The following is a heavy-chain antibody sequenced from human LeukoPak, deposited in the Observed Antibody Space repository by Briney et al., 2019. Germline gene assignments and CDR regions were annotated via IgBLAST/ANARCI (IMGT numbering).Heavy chain of an antibody. CDR2: INHSGST. J-gene: IGHJ6*03. CDR3: RGGSPYYYYYYMDV. D-gene: IGHD3-3*01. V-gene: IGHV4-34*01. CDR1: GGSFSGYY. Sequence: SETLSLTCAVYGGSFSGYYWSWIRQPPGKGLEWIGEINHSGSTNYNPSLKSRVTISVGTSKNQFSLKLSSVTAADTAVYYCRGGSPYYYYYYMDVWGKGTTVTVSS.